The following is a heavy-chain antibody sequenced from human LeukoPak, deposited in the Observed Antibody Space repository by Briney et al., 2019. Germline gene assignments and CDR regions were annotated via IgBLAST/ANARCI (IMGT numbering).Heavy chain of an antibody. V-gene: IGHV3-48*04. CDR1: GFTFSSYN. CDR3: ARWLYYYYPRYAFDL. CDR2: ISSRGSTI. Sequence: GGSLRLSCAASGFTFSSYNMNWVRQAPGKGLEWVSYISSRGSTIYYADSVKGRFTISRDNAKNSLYLQMNSLRAEDTAVYYCARWLYYYYPRYAFDLGPRERRLRVSS. D-gene: IGHD3-10*01. J-gene: IGHJ3*01.